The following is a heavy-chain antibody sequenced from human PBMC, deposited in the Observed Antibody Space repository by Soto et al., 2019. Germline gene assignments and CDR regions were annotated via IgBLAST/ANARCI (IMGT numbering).Heavy chain of an antibody. Sequence: PSETLSLTCTVSGGSISSGDYYWSWIRQPPGKGLEWIGYIYYSGSTYYNPSLKSRVTISVDTSKNQFSLKLSSVTAADTAVYYCARVPHNWKVWFDPWGQGTLVTVSS. CDR1: GGSISSGDYY. D-gene: IGHD1-1*01. CDR2: IYYSGST. CDR3: ARVPHNWKVWFDP. J-gene: IGHJ5*02. V-gene: IGHV4-30-4*01.